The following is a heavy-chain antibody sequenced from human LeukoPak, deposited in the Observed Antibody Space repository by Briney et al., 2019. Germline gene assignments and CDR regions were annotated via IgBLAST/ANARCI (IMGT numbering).Heavy chain of an antibody. CDR3: ARASTTVPNLLDH. Sequence: GRSLRLSCAASGFTFSSYGMHWVRQAPGKGLEWVAAIWYDGSNKYYADSVKGRFTISRDNSKNTLYLQTSSLRAEDTAVYYCARASTTVPNLLDHWGRGTLVTVSS. CDR2: IWYDGSNK. CDR1: GFTFSSYG. J-gene: IGHJ4*02. V-gene: IGHV3-33*01. D-gene: IGHD4-17*01.